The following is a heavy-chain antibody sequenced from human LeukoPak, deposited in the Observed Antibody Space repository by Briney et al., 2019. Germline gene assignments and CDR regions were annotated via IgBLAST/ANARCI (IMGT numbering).Heavy chain of an antibody. CDR3: ARASRDGYNQNFDH. D-gene: IGHD5-24*01. CDR1: GYSFSSYW. CDR2: IYPGGSET. J-gene: IGHJ4*02. V-gene: IGHV5-51*01. Sequence: KPGESLKISCKGLGYSFSSYWNAWVRQRPGKGLDWMGIIYPGGSETRYDPSFQGQVTISADSSTSTAYLQWSSLRASDTAMYYCARASRDGYNQNFDHWGQGTLVTVSS.